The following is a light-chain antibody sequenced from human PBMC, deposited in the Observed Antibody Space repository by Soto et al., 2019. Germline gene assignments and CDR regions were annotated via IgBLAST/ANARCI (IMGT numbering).Light chain of an antibody. J-gene: IGKJ4*01. CDR2: NTS. CDR1: RGLGSP. V-gene: IGKV3-15*01. CDR3: QHYVTWPLA. Sequence: EVVMTQSPATLSVSPGDQATFFCRPSRGLGSPLAWYQQKPGQTPRLLIYNTSTRATGVPGRFIGSRSGTEFTLTITSLQSEDFAIYYCQHYVTWPLAFGGGTRVENK.